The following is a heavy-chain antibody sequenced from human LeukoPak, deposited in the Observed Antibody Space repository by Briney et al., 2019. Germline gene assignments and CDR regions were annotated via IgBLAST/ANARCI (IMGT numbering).Heavy chain of an antibody. V-gene: IGHV3-15*01. CDR1: GLTFRNAW. CDR3: WDTNWHADWDH. Sequence: GGSLRLSCAASGLTFRNAWMNWVRQAPGKGLEWVGHIKSKADGGKTDYAAPVKGRVTISRDDSKNTVWLEMSSLKTDDTAVYYCWDTNWHADWDHWGQGTLATVSS. D-gene: IGHD1-1*01. J-gene: IGHJ4*02. CDR2: IKSKADGGKT.